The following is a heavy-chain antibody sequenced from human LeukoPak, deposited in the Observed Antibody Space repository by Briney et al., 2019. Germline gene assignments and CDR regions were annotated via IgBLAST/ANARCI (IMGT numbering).Heavy chain of an antibody. CDR3: AREGRKVGSAAALFDY. CDR2: IYTSGST. D-gene: IGHD6-13*01. CDR1: GYSISSSNW. V-gene: IGHV4-28*03. Sequence: SETLSLTCAVSGYSISSSNWWGWIRQPAGKGLEWIGRIYTSGSTNYNPSLKSRVTMSVDTSKNQFSLKLSSVTAADTAVYYCAREGRKVGSAAALFDYWGQGTLVTVSS. J-gene: IGHJ4*02.